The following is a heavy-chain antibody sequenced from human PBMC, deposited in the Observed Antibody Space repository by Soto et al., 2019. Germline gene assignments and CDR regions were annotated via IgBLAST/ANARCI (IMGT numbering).Heavy chain of an antibody. CDR2: MNSDGSTT. Sequence: HPGGSLRLSCATSGFTFGDYWMHWVRQAPGEGLEWVSRMNSDGSTTNYADSVKGRFTVSRDNARNTLYLQMNSLRAEDTAVYYCATAEVDYWGPGTLVTVSS. CDR1: GFTFGDYW. CDR3: ATAEVDY. V-gene: IGHV3-74*01. J-gene: IGHJ4*02.